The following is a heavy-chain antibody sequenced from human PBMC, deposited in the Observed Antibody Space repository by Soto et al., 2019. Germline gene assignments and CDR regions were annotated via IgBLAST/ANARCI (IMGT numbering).Heavy chain of an antibody. CDR3: AREGGYSYGYDY. CDR1: GGTFSRHA. J-gene: IGHJ4*02. Sequence: QVQLVQSGAEVRKPGSSVKVSCKASGGTFSRHAISWVRQAPGQGLEWMGGIIPIFGTANHAQKFQGRVTIIADESTSTVYMELSSLRSEDTAVYYCAREGGYSYGYDYWGQGTLVTVSS. D-gene: IGHD5-18*01. V-gene: IGHV1-69*01. CDR2: IIPIFGTA.